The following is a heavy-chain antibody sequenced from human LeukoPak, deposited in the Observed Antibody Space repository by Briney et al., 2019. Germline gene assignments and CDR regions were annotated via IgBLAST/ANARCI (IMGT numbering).Heavy chain of an antibody. CDR3: ARDCGGGSCYGPYDAFDI. CDR2: ISDGGVRT. D-gene: IGHD2-15*01. J-gene: IGHJ3*02. Sequence: SGGSLRLSCAASGFTFSSYAMSWVRQAPGKGLDWVSGISDGGVRTYYADSVKGRFTISRDNAKNSLYLQMNSLRAEDTAVYYCARDCGGGSCYGPYDAFDIWGQGTMVTVSS. V-gene: IGHV3-23*01. CDR1: GFTFSSYA.